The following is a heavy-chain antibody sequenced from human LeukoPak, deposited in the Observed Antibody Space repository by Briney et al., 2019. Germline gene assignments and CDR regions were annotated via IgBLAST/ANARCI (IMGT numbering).Heavy chain of an antibody. CDR3: ARGIAAAGSSSVDY. J-gene: IGHJ4*02. Sequence: ASVKVSCLASGYTFTSYYMHWVRQAPGQGGEGVGIINPSCCNTSYAQKLQGRVTLTRDTSTSTVYMELSSLRSEDTAVYYCARGIAAAGSSSVDYWDQGTLVTVSS. CDR2: INPSCCNT. V-gene: IGHV1-46*01. CDR1: GYTFTSYY. D-gene: IGHD6-13*01.